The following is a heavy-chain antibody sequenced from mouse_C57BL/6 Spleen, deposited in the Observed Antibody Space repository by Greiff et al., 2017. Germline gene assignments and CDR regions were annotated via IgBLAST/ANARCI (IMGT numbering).Heavy chain of an antibody. CDR3: ARKGSYGKGGPFDY. Sequence: VQLQQSGAELVRPGSSVKLSCKASGYTFTSYWMHWVKQRPIQGLEWIGNIDPSDSETHYNQKFKDKATLTVDKSSSTAYMQLSSLTSEDSAVYYCARKGSYGKGGPFDYWGQGTTLTVSS. J-gene: IGHJ2*01. CDR2: IDPSDSET. CDR1: GYTFTSYW. D-gene: IGHD2-1*01. V-gene: IGHV1-52*01.